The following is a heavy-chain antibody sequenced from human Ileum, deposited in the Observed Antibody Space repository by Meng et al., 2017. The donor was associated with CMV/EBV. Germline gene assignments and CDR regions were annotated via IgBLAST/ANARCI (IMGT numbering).Heavy chain of an antibody. CDR3: AKHGAAIAYYYGMDV. V-gene: IGHV3-23*01. J-gene: IGHJ6*02. Sequence: GESLKISCAASGFTFSSYAMSWVRQAPGKGLEWVSAISGSGGSIDYAGSVKGRFTMSRDDSKNTLYLQMNSLRAEDTAVYYCAKHGAAIAYYYGMDVWGQGTTVTVSS. CDR2: ISGSGGSI. CDR1: GFTFSSYA. D-gene: IGHD2-2*02.